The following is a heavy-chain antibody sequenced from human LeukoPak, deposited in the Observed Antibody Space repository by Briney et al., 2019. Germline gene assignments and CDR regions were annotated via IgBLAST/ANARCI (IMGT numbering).Heavy chain of an antibody. CDR1: GFTFSSYW. Sequence: GGSLRLSCAASGFTFSSYWIHWVRQAPGKGLVWVSRINNDGSSTNYADSVKGRFTISRDNAKNTLYLQMNSLRAEDAAVYYCVRDERGYYYHWGQGTLVTVSS. V-gene: IGHV3-74*01. D-gene: IGHD3-3*01. CDR2: INNDGSST. CDR3: VRDERGYYYH. J-gene: IGHJ5*02.